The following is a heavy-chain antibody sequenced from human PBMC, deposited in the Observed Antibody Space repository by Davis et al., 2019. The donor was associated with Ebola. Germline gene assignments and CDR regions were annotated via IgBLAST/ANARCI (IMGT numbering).Heavy chain of an antibody. CDR3: VRHVRGYD. D-gene: IGHD5-12*01. CDR1: GGSISGFF. CDR2: IHCSGRT. Sequence: MPSETLSLTCTVSGGSISGFFWSWIRQSPGEGLEWIGYIHCSGRTSYNPSFKSRVTISLDMSKNQFSLKVGSVTAADTAVYYCVRHVRGYDWGQGIPVTVSS. V-gene: IGHV4-59*08. J-gene: IGHJ4*02.